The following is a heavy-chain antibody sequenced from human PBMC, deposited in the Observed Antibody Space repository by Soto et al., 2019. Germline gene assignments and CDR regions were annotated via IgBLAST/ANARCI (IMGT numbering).Heavy chain of an antibody. J-gene: IGHJ6*02. D-gene: IGHD3-10*01. CDR2: INHSGST. CDR1: GGSFSGYY. Sequence: SETLSLTCAVYGGSFSGYYWSWIRQPPGKGLEWIGEINHSGSTNYNPSLKSRVTISVDTSKNQFSLKLSSVTAADTAVYYCARAPFYGSGSYYYYYYGMDVWGQGTTVTVSS. CDR3: ARAPFYGSGSYYYYYYGMDV. V-gene: IGHV4-34*01.